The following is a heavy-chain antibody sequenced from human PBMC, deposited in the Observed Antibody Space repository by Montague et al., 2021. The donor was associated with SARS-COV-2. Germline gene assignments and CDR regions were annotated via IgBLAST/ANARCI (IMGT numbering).Heavy chain of an antibody. V-gene: IGHV1-24*01. CDR2: FDPEDGET. D-gene: IGHD3-10*01. CDR1: GYTLTELS. Sequence: SVKVSCKVSGYTLTELSMHWVRQAPGKGLEWMGGFDPEDGETIYAQKFQGRVTMTEDTSTDTAYMELSSLRSEDMAVYYCATWYPRTGSLWFGELINWFDPWGQGTLVTVSS. J-gene: IGHJ5*02. CDR3: ATWYPRTGSLWFGELINWFDP.